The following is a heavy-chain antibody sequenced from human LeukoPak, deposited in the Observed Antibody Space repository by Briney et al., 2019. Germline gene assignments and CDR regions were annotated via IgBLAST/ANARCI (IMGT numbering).Heavy chain of an antibody. Sequence: SETLSLTCTVSGGSISSYYWSWIRQPPGKGLEWIGYIYYSGSTNYNPSLKSRVTISVDTSKNQFSLKLSSVTAADTAVYYCARFRLGGSTSCYGDCDAFDIWGQGTMVTVSS. J-gene: IGHJ3*02. CDR3: ARFRLGGSTSCYGDCDAFDI. CDR2: IYYSGST. D-gene: IGHD2-2*01. V-gene: IGHV4-59*01. CDR1: GGSISSYY.